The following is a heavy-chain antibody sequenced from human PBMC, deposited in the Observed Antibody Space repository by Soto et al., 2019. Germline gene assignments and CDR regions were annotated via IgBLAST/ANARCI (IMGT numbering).Heavy chain of an antibody. V-gene: IGHV1-18*01. CDR3: ARAFRGYSYGYSDAFDI. Sequence: GASVKVSCKASSYTFTSYGISWVRQAPGQGLEWMGWISAYNGNTNYAQKLQGRVTMTTDTSTSTAYMELRSLRSDDTAVYYCARAFRGYSYGYSDAFDIWGQGTTVTVSS. CDR1: SYTFTSYG. J-gene: IGHJ3*02. D-gene: IGHD5-18*01. CDR2: ISAYNGNT.